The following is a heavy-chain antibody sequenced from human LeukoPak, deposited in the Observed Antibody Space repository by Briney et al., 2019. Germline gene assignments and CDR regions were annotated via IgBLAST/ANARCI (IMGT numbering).Heavy chain of an antibody. J-gene: IGHJ3*02. CDR1: GASISGSSYY. CDR2: IYPSGST. D-gene: IGHD3-10*01. CDR3: ARGVWFGSAFDI. Sequence: SETLSLTCTVSGASISGSSYYWNWIRQPAGKGLEWIGRIYPSGSTNYNSSLKSRLTISVATSKNQFSLKLSPVTAADTAVYYCARGVWFGSAFDIWGQGTMVTVSS. V-gene: IGHV4-61*02.